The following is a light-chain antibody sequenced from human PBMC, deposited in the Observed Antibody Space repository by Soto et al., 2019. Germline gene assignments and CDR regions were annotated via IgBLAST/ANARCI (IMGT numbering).Light chain of an antibody. CDR2: DAS. CDR1: QSVSSS. CDR3: QQRSNWPPWT. Sequence: ELVLTQSPATLSLSPGERATLSCRASQSVSSSLAWYQQKPGQAPRLLIYDASNRATGIPARFSGSGSGTDFTLTISSLEPEDFAVYYCQQRSNWPPWTFGQGTKVDIK. V-gene: IGKV3-11*01. J-gene: IGKJ1*01.